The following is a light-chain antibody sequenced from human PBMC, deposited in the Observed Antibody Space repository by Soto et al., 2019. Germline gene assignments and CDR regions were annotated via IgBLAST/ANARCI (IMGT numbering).Light chain of an antibody. V-gene: IGLV2-14*01. CDR3: SSYSLSTAYL. CDR1: SSDVGGYDY. J-gene: IGLJ1*01. Sequence: QSVLTQPASVSGSPGQSITISCTGTSSDVGGYDYVSWYQLHPGKAPKLMVFEVSNRPSGVSYRFSGSKSGNTASLTISGLQAEDEADYFCSSYSLSTAYLFGAGTKVIVL. CDR2: EVS.